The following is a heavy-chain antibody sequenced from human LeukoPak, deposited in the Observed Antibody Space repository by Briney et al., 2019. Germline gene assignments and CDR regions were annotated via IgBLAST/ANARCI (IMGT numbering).Heavy chain of an antibody. CDR2: IYTSGST. D-gene: IGHD2-2*01. CDR1: GGSISSYY. V-gene: IGHV4-4*09. CDR3: AGGLSSIGLGYYYYYYMDV. Sequence: PSETLSLTCTVSGGSISSYYWSRIRQPPGKGLEWIGYIYTSGSTNYNPSLKSRVTISVDTSKNQFSLKLSSVTAADTAVYYCAGGLSSIGLGYYYYYYMDVWGKGTTVTVSS. J-gene: IGHJ6*03.